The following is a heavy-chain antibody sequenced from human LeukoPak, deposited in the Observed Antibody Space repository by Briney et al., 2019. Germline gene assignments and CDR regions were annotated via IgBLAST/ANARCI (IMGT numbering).Heavy chain of an antibody. CDR1: GYTLTELS. Sequence: ASVKVSCKVSGYTLTELSMHWVRQAPGKGLEWMGGFDPEDGETIYAQKFQGRVTMTEDASTDTAYVELSSLRSEDTAVYYCATTYYDSSGYLEYFQHWGQGTLVTVSS. D-gene: IGHD3-22*01. V-gene: IGHV1-24*01. CDR2: FDPEDGET. CDR3: ATTYYDSSGYLEYFQH. J-gene: IGHJ1*01.